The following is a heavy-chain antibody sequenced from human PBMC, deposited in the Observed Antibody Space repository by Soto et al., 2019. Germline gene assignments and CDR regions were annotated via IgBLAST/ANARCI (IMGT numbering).Heavy chain of an antibody. V-gene: IGHV1-8*01. CDR1: GYTFTSYD. J-gene: IGHJ2*01. CDR3: ARGSVGGGYSAYFDL. CDR2: MNPNSGNT. D-gene: IGHD2-21*01. Sequence: QVQLVQSGAEVKKPGASVKVSCKASGYTFTSYDINWVRQATGQGLEWMGWMNPNSGNTGYAQKFQGRVTMTRNTARITAYMVLSSLRSEDTAVYCGARGSVGGGYSAYFDLWGRGTLVTVSS.